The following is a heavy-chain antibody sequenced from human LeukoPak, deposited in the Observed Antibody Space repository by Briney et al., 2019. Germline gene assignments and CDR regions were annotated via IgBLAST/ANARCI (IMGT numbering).Heavy chain of an antibody. CDR2: IYYNGDT. D-gene: IGHD4-11*01. Sequence: KPSETLSLTCTVSGGSISSSSYYWGWIRQPPGKGLEWIGSIYYNGDTYYNPSFKSRVSMSVDTAKNQISLILTSVTAADTAVYYCSREGYSCPNWFDTWGQGTLVTVSS. V-gene: IGHV4-39*07. CDR1: GGSISSSSYY. CDR3: SREGYSCPNWFDT. J-gene: IGHJ5*02.